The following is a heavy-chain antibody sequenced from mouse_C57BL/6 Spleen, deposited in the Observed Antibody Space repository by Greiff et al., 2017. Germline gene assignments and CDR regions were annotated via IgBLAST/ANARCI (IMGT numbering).Heavy chain of an antibody. CDR2: ISYDGSN. CDR1: GYSITSGYY. CDR3: ARDSWFAY. V-gene: IGHV3-6*01. Sequence: VQLKESGPGLVKPSQSLSLTCSVTGYSITSGYYWNWIRQFPGNKLEWMGYISYDGSNKYNPSLKNRISITRDTSKNQFFLKLNSVTTEDTATYYCARDSWFAYWGQGTLVTVSA. J-gene: IGHJ3*01.